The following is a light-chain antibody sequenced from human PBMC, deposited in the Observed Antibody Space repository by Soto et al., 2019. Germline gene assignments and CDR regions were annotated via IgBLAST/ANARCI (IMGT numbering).Light chain of an antibody. J-gene: IGKJ1*01. CDR3: QQYGSSPWT. Sequence: EIVLTQSPGTLSLSPGEGATLSCRASQSVSSSYLAWYQQKPGQAPRLLIYGASSRATGIPDRFSGSGSGTDFTLTISRLEPEDSAVYYCQQYGSSPWTFGQGTKV. V-gene: IGKV3-20*01. CDR2: GAS. CDR1: QSVSSSY.